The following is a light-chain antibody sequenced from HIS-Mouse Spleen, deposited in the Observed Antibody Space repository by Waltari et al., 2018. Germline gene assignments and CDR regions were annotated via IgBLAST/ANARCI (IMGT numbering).Light chain of an antibody. CDR2: EVS. CDR3: QAWDSSTVV. Sequence: QSALTQPASASGSPGQSITISCTGTSSDVGGYSYVSWYQQHPGKAPKPMIYEVSNRPSGVSNRFSGSNSGNTATLTISGTQAMDEADYYCQAWDSSTVVFGGGTKLTVL. V-gene: IGLV2-14*01. CDR1: SSDVGGYSY. J-gene: IGLJ2*01.